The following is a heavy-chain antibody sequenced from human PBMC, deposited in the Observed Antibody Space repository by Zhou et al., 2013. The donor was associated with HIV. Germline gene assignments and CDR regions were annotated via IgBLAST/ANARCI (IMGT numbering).Heavy chain of an antibody. CDR1: GYTFSVHY. J-gene: IGHJ3*02. CDR3: ARGGGTMDRGLIPFEI. V-gene: IGHV1-2*02. Sequence: QVQLVQSGAEVKKPGASVKVSCKASGYTFSVHYMHWVRQAPGQGLEWMGWINPNSGGTHYAQKFQGRVTMARDTSISTAYIELSSLRYDDTAVYYCARGGGTMDRGLIPFEIWGRGTNGHRLF. CDR2: INPNSGGT. D-gene: IGHD3-10*01.